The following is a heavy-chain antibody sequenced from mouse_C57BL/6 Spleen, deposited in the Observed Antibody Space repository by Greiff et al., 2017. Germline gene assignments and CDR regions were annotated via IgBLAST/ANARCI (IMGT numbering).Heavy chain of an antibody. Sequence: VQLQQSGPELVKPGASVKISCKASGYTFTDYYMNWVKQSHGKSLEWIGDINPNNGGTSYNQKFKGKATLTVDKSSSTAYMELRSLTSEDSAVYYCARRGYGSSYGAFDYWGQGTTLTVSS. D-gene: IGHD1-1*01. CDR3: ARRGYGSSYGAFDY. V-gene: IGHV1-26*01. CDR1: GYTFTDYY. CDR2: INPNNGGT. J-gene: IGHJ2*01.